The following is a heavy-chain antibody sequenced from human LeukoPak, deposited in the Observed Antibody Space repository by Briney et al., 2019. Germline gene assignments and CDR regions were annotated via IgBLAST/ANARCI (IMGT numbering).Heavy chain of an antibody. Sequence: TGGSLRLSCAASGFTFSSYSMNWVRQAPGKGLEWVSYISSSSSTIYYADSVKGRFTISRDNAKNSLYLQMNSLRAEDTAVYYCARALYSSSWLFDPWGQGTLVTVSS. CDR3: ARALYSSSWLFDP. J-gene: IGHJ5*02. CDR2: ISSSSSTI. CDR1: GFTFSSYS. V-gene: IGHV3-48*04. D-gene: IGHD6-13*01.